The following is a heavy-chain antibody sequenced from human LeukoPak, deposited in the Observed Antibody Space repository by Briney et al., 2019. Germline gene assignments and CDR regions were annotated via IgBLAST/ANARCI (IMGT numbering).Heavy chain of an antibody. J-gene: IGHJ4*02. D-gene: IGHD1-26*01. CDR1: GGTFSSYA. CDR3: ARDSPSIGAFDY. Sequence: ASVKVSCKASGGTFSSYAISWVRQAPGQGLEWMGGIIPIFGTANYAQKFQGRVTITADESTSTAYMELSSLRSEDTAVYYCARDSPSIGAFDYWGQGTLVTVSS. CDR2: IIPIFGTA. V-gene: IGHV1-69*13.